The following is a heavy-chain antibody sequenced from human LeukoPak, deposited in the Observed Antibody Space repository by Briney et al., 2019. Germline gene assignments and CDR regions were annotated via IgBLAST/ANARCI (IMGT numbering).Heavy chain of an antibody. J-gene: IGHJ4*02. CDR2: ITTSVYTT. CDR1: GFTVTNE. Sequence: GGSLRLSCAASGFTVTNEMTWVRQAPGKGLEWVSHITTSVYTTYYADSVKGRFTISRDNAKNSLYLQMNSLRAEDTAVYYCARPFSGSRKQYYFDYWGQGTLVTVSS. V-gene: IGHV3-48*03. D-gene: IGHD1-26*01. CDR3: ARPFSGSRKQYYFDY.